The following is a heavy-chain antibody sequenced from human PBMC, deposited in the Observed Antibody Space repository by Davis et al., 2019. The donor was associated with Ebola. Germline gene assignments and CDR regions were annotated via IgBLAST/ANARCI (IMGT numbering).Heavy chain of an antibody. CDR2: INHSGGT. J-gene: IGHJ4*02. Sequence: QTLSLTCAVYGGSFSGYYWSWIRQPPGKGLEWIGEINHSGGTNYNPSLKSRVTISVDTSKNQFSLKLSSVTAADTAVYYCARGGYFDYWGQGTLVTVSS. V-gene: IGHV4-34*01. CDR1: GGSFSGYY. CDR3: ARGGYFDY.